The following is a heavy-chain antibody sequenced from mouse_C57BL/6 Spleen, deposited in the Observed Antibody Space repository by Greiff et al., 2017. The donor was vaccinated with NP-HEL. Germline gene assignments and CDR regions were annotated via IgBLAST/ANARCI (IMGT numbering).Heavy chain of an antibody. CDR3: ARGGNGYDGAWFAY. Sequence: VQLQQPGAELVRPGSSVKLSCKASGYTFTSYWMHWVKQRPIQGLEWIGNIDPSDSETHYNQKFKDKATLTVDKSSSTAYMQLSSLTSEDSAVYYCARGGNGYDGAWFAYWGQGTLVTVSA. J-gene: IGHJ3*01. V-gene: IGHV1-52*01. D-gene: IGHD2-2*01. CDR1: GYTFTSYW. CDR2: IDPSDSET.